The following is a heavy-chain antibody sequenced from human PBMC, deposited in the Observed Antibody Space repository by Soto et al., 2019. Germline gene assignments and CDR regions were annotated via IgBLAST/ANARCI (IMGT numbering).Heavy chain of an antibody. CDR1: GFSLNTGGVG. J-gene: IGHJ4*02. D-gene: IGHD6-19*01. V-gene: IGHV2-5*02. Sequence: QITLKGSGPTVVKPTQTLTLTCSLSGFSLNTGGVGVGWIRQPPGKALEWLAVIYWDDDKSWNPSLRDRLTITRDASDDQVVLTVTNMDPVDTGTYYCARRRGGFGGGWTTPYFDYWGQGTLVTVSS. CDR2: IYWDDDK. CDR3: ARRRGGFGGGWTTPYFDY.